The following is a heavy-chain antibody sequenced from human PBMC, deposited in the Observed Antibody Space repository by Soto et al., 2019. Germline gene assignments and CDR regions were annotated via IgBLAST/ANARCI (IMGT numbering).Heavy chain of an antibody. J-gene: IGHJ3*02. CDR3: GKDPNTGVVGI. V-gene: IGHV4-59*11. CDR1: GASISNHY. CDR2: IYNSGTT. Sequence: SETLSLTCTFSGASISNHYLNWIRQPPGKGLEWIGYIYNSGTTNYNPSLKSRVTISADTSKNQFSLKLTSVTAADTAVYFCGKDPNTGVVGIWGQGTMVTVS. D-gene: IGHD3-3*01.